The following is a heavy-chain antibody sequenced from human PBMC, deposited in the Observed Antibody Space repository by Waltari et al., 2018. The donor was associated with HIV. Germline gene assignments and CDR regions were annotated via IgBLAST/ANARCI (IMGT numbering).Heavy chain of an antibody. J-gene: IGHJ6*02. Sequence: QVQLQESGPGLVKPSQTLSLTCTVSGGSITSGSSYWSWIRQPAGQGMEWIGRIYTRGNTDYNPSLKSRVTIAVDTSKNQFSRKLTSVTAADTAVYYCARARVRSGYGLYYYYGMDVWGQGTTVTVSS. V-gene: IGHV4-61*02. D-gene: IGHD5-12*01. CDR1: GGSITSGSSY. CDR2: IYTRGNT. CDR3: ARARVRSGYGLYYYYGMDV.